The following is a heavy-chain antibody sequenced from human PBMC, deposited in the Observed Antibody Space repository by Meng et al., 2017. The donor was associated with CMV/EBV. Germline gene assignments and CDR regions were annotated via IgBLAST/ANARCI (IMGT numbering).Heavy chain of an antibody. CDR1: GGTFSSYA. CDR3: ASAGCSSTSCHKGDAFDI. Sequence: ASVKVSCKASGGTFSSYAIRWVRQAPAQGLEWMGIINPSGGSTSYAQKFQGRVTMTRDTSTSTVYMELSSLRSEDTAVYYCASAGCSSTSCHKGDAFDIWGQGTMVTVSS. CDR2: INPSGGST. V-gene: IGHV1-46*01. J-gene: IGHJ3*02. D-gene: IGHD2-2*01.